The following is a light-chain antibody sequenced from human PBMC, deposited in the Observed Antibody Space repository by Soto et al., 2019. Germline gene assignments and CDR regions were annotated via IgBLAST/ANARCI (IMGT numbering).Light chain of an antibody. CDR2: SNN. J-gene: IGLJ2*01. V-gene: IGLV1-44*01. Sequence: SVLTKPPSASGTPGQRVTISCSGSSSNIGSNTVNWYQQLPGTAPKLLIYSNNQRPSGVPDRFSGSKSGTSASLAISGLQSEDEADYYCAAWDDSLNVVVFGGGTKLTVL. CDR1: SSNIGSNT. CDR3: AAWDDSLNVVV.